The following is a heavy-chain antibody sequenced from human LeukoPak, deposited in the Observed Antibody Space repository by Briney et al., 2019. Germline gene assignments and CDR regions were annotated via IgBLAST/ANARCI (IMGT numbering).Heavy chain of an antibody. Sequence: GGSLRLSCAASGFTFSDYWMHWVRQAPGKGLVWVSRIDSPGTSTSYADSVKGRFTISRDNAKNSLYLQMNSLRAEDTAVYYCARAVDTALHGWGQGTLVTVSS. J-gene: IGHJ4*02. V-gene: IGHV3-74*01. CDR3: ARAVDTALHG. CDR1: GFTFSDYW. CDR2: IDSPGTST. D-gene: IGHD5-18*01.